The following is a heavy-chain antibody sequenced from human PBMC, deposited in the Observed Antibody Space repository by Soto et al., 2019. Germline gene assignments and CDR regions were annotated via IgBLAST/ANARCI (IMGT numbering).Heavy chain of an antibody. CDR1: GGSISSYY. Sequence: SETLSLTCTVSGGSISSYYWSWIRQPPGKGLEWIGYIYYSGSTNYNPSLKSRVTISVDTSKNQFSLKLSSVTAADTAVYYCARHVDTAIRDYYYYTMDVWGQGTTVTVSS. CDR2: IYYSGST. D-gene: IGHD5-18*01. J-gene: IGHJ6*02. CDR3: ARHVDTAIRDYYYYTMDV. V-gene: IGHV4-59*01.